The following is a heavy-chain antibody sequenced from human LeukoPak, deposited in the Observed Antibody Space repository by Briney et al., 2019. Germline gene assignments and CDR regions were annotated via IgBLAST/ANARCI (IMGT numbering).Heavy chain of an antibody. CDR2: IYSGGNT. J-gene: IGHJ5*02. Sequence: GGSLRLSCAASGFTVSSNYMSWVRQAPGKGLEWVSVIYSGGNTYYADSVKGRFTISRDNSKNTLYLQLNSLRADGTAVYYCARSRFGGHWFDPWGQGTLVTVSS. D-gene: IGHD3-16*01. V-gene: IGHV3-66*01. CDR1: GFTVSSNY. CDR3: ARSRFGGHWFDP.